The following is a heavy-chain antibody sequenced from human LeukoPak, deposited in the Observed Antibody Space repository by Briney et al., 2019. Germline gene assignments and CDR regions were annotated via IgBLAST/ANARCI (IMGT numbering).Heavy chain of an antibody. CDR1: GFTFDDYA. CDR2: ISWNSGSI. Sequence: GRSLRLSCAASGFTFDDYAMHWVRQAPGKGLEWVSGISWNSGSIGYADSVKGRFTISRDNAKNSQYLQMNSLRAEDTALYYCAKDEDVNSSRRGLWLSRFGSNNLFQHWGQGTLVTVSS. V-gene: IGHV3-9*01. J-gene: IGHJ1*01. CDR3: AKDEDVNSSRRGLWLSRFGSNNLFQH. D-gene: IGHD6-19*01.